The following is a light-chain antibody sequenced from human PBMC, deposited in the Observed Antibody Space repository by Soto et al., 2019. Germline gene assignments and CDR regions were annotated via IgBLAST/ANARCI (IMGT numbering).Light chain of an antibody. Sequence: EIVMTQSPATLSVSPGERATLSCRASQSVSSNLAWYQQKPGQAPRLLIYGASTRATGIPARFSGSGSGTEFTLTISSLQPEDFAVYYCQQYNNWPPPYTFGQGTKLEIK. CDR3: QQYNNWPPPYT. V-gene: IGKV3-15*01. J-gene: IGKJ2*01. CDR1: QSVSSN. CDR2: GAS.